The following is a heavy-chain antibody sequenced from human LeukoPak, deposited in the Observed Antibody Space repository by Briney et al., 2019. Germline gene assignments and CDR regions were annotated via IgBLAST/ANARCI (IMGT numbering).Heavy chain of an antibody. V-gene: IGHV4-4*02. CDR2: IYHSGST. D-gene: IGHD1-26*01. CDR3: AKRIVGATGGEYVY. J-gene: IGHJ4*02. Sequence: SGTLSLTCAVSGGSISSSNWWSWVRQPPGKGLEWIGEIYHSGSTNYNPSLKSRVTISADKSKNQFSLKLSSVTAADTAVYYCAKRIVGATGGEYVYWGQGTLVTVSS. CDR1: GGSISSSNW.